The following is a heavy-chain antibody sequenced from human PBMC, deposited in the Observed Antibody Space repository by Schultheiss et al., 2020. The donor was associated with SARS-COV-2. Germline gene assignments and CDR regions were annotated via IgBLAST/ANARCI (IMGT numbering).Heavy chain of an antibody. CDR3: ARGYSSSWPTPADYFDY. D-gene: IGHD6-13*01. J-gene: IGHJ4*02. Sequence: SETLSLTCTVSGGSISSYYWSWIRQPPGKGLEWIGYIYHSGSTYYNPSLKSRVTISVDRSKNQFSLKLSSVTAADTAVYYCARGYSSSWPTPADYFDYWGQGTLVTVSS. V-gene: IGHV4-59*12. CDR1: GGSISSYY. CDR2: IYHSGST.